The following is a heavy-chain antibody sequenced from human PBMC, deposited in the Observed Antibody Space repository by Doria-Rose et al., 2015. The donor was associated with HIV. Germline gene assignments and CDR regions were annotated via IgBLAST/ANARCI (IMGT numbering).Heavy chain of an antibody. CDR3: ARDHYDSGGYYRD. J-gene: IGHJ4*02. CDR2: ISSSSEYI. D-gene: IGHD3-22*01. Sequence: LVPSGGGLVKPGGSLRLSCAASGFTFSRYSMNWVRQAPGKGLEWVSSISSSSEYIYYVDSVQGRFTISRDNAKNSVYLQMNSLRTEDTAVYYCARDHYDSGGYYRDWGQGTLVTVSS. V-gene: IGHV3-21*03. CDR1: GFTFSRYS.